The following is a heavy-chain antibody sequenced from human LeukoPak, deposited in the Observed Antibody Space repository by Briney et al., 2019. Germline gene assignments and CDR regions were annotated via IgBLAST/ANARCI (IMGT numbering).Heavy chain of an antibody. CDR2: IIPIFGTA. J-gene: IGHJ4*02. Sequence: PVKVSCKASGGTFSSYAISWVRQAPGQGLEWMGRIIPIFGTANYAQKFQGRVTITADKSTSTAYMELSSLRSEATAVYYCAGGPYYYDSSGYFPFDYWGQGTLVTVSS. D-gene: IGHD3-22*01. V-gene: IGHV1-69*06. CDR3: AGGPYYYDSSGYFPFDY. CDR1: GGTFSSYA.